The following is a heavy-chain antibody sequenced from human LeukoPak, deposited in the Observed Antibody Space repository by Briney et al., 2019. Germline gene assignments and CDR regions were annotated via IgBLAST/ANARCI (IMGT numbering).Heavy chain of an antibody. J-gene: IGHJ4*02. Sequence: SETLPLTCTVSGNSISGYYWSWIRQPAGKGLEWIGRIYTSEITNYNPSLKSRVTMSIDTSKNQFSLKLSSVTAADTAVYYCARFPSYGSGYDYSDYWGQGTLVTVSS. V-gene: IGHV4-4*07. CDR1: GNSISGYY. CDR2: IYTSEIT. CDR3: ARFPSYGSGYDYSDY. D-gene: IGHD3-10*01.